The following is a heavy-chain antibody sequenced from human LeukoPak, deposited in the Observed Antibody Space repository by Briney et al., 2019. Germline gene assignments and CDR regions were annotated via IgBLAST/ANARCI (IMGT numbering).Heavy chain of an antibody. V-gene: IGHV3-23*01. CDR3: AKDRGMGFWSMDV. CDR1: GFTFSSYA. CDR2: ISGSGGST. J-gene: IGHJ6*02. Sequence: PGGSLRLSYAASGFTFSSYAMSWVRQAPGKGLEWVSAISGSGGSTYYADSVKGRFTISRDNSKNTLYLQMNSLRAEDTAVYYCAKDRGMGFWSMDVWGQGTTVTVSS. D-gene: IGHD3-10*01.